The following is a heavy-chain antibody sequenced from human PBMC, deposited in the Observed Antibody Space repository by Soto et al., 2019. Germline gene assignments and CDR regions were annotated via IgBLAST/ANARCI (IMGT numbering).Heavy chain of an antibody. V-gene: IGHV1-18*01. J-gene: IGHJ4*02. D-gene: IGHD3-10*01. CDR3: ARTEYYYGSGSYQTSNFDY. CDR2: ISAYNGNT. Sequence: GASVKVSCKASGYTFTSYGISWVRQAPGQGLEWMGWISAYNGNTNYAQKLQGRVTMTTDTSTSTAYMELRSLRSDDTAVYYCARTEYYYGSGSYQTSNFDYWGQGTLVTVSS. CDR1: GYTFTSYG.